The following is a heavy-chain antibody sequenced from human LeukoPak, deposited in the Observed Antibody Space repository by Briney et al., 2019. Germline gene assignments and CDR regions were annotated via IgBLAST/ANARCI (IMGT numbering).Heavy chain of an antibody. CDR1: GYTFTSHG. J-gene: IGHJ4*02. CDR2: INPNSGGT. CDR3: AREGGDSSSWYPY. V-gene: IGHV1-2*06. D-gene: IGHD6-13*01. Sequence: ASVKVSCKAAGYTFTSHGFVWLRQAPGQGLEWMGRINPNSGGTNYAQNFQGRVTMIRDTSISTAYMELDSLRSDDTAVYYCAREGGDSSSWYPYWGQGTLVTVSS.